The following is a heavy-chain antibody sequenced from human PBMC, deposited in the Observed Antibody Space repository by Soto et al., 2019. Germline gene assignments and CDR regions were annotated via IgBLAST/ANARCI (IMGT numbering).Heavy chain of an antibody. CDR1: GGSIRSTTYY. CDR2: SYYSGTT. D-gene: IGHD1-1*01. V-gene: IGHV4-39*01. Sequence: PSETLSLTCTVSGGSIRSTTYYWSWIRQPPGKGLEWIGSSYYSGTTYYNPSLKSRVTVSVDTSKKQFSLKLNSVTAADTAVYYCARHWSSGGNNWFDPWEQGTLVTVSS. CDR3: ARHWSSGGNNWFDP. J-gene: IGHJ5*02.